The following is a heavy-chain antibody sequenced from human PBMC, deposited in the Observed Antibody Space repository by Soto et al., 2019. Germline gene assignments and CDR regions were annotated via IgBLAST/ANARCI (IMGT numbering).Heavy chain of an antibody. CDR3: ASGSGSYYSWFDP. V-gene: IGHV4-31*03. J-gene: IGHJ5*02. Sequence: QVQLQESGPGLVKPSQTLSLTCTVSGGSISSGGYYWSWIRQHPGKGLEWIGYIYYSRSTYYNPSLKGRVTISVDTSKNQFSLKLSSVPAADTAVYYCASGSGSYYSWFDPWGQGTLVTVSS. D-gene: IGHD3-10*01. CDR1: GGSISSGGYY. CDR2: IYYSRST.